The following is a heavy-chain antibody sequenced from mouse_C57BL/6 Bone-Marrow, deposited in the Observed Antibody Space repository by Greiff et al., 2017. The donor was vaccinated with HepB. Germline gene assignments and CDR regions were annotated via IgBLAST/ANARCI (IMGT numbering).Heavy chain of an antibody. CDR3: ARMRPYYGSSYFFDY. D-gene: IGHD1-1*01. CDR2: IYWDDEK. J-gene: IGHJ2*01. Sequence: QVQLKESGPGILQSSQTLSLTCSFSGFSLSTSGMGVSWIRQPSGKGLEWLAHIYWDDEKRYNPSLKSRLTISKDTSRNQVFLKITSVDTADTATYYCARMRPYYGSSYFFDYWGQGTTLTVSS. CDR1: GFSLSTSGMG. V-gene: IGHV8-12*01.